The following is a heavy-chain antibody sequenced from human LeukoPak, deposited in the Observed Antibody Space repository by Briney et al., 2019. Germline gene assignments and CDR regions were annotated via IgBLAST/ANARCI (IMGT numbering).Heavy chain of an antibody. CDR1: GYTFTSYG. Sequence: ASVKVSCKASGYTFTSYGISWVRQAPGQGLEWMGWISSYNGNTNYAQKLQGRVTMTTDTSTSTAYMELRSLRSDDTAVYYCARDRGTVVTLEYFDYWGQGTLVTVSS. CDR2: ISSYNGNT. D-gene: IGHD4-23*01. V-gene: IGHV1-18*01. CDR3: ARDRGTVVTLEYFDY. J-gene: IGHJ4*02.